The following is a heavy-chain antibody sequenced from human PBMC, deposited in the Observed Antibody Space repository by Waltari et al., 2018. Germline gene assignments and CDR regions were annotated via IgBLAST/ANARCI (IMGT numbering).Heavy chain of an antibody. CDR2: IYGGGST. CDR3: ARFYYYYGMDV. J-gene: IGHJ6*02. CDR1: GFTVSRKH. V-gene: IGHV3-53*01. Sequence: EVQLVESGGGLIQPGGSLRLSCAASGFTVSRKHMSWVRQTPGQGLEWVSVIYGGGSTYYADSVKGRFTIPRDNSKNTLYLQMNSLRAEDTAVYHCARFYYYYGMDVWGQGTTVTVSS.